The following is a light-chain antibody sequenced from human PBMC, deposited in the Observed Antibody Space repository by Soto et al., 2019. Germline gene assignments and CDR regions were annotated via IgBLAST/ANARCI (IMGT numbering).Light chain of an antibody. Sequence: IPVTQSPSSLSASVGDRVTITCRASQGITSYLAWYQQKPGKAPKLLIYAASALQTGVSSRFSGSGYGTDFALPISNLQPEDFATYFCQQLYSYPLTFGGGTTVEF. CDR2: AAS. V-gene: IGKV1-9*01. CDR1: QGITSY. J-gene: IGKJ4*01. CDR3: QQLYSYPLT.